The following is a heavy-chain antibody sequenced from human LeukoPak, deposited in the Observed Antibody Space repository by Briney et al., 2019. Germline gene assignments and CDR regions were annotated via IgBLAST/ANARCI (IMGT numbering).Heavy chain of an antibody. Sequence: PGGSLRLSCAASGFTFSDYYMSWIRQAPGKGLEWVSYISSSSSYTNYADSVKGRFTISRDNAKNSLYLQMNSLRAEGTAVYYCARDKSWDVPQYSSGWFHDYWGQGTLVTVSS. CDR3: ARDKSWDVPQYSSGWFHDY. D-gene: IGHD6-19*01. J-gene: IGHJ4*02. CDR1: GFTFSDYY. CDR2: ISSSSSYT. V-gene: IGHV3-11*06.